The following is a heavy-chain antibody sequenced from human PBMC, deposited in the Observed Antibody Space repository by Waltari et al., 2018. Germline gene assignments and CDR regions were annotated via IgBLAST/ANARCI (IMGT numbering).Heavy chain of an antibody. Sequence: EVQLVESGGGLVQPGGSLRLSCVASGSTFSDFWMTWVRQAPGKGRRCGAYINQDGSAKLYVGAVRGRFTVSRDNAKKSLFLQMNSLRAEDTAVYYCARVAWGLGQDNWGQGTLVTVSS. D-gene: IGHD3-16*01. V-gene: IGHV3-7*03. CDR2: INQDGSAK. J-gene: IGHJ4*02. CDR3: ARVAWGLGQDN. CDR1: GSTFSDFW.